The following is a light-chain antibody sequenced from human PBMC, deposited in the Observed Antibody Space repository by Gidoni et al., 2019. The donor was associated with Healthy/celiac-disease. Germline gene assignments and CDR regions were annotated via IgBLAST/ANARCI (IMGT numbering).Light chain of an antibody. CDR2: CAP. Sequence: DIMRTQSPDSLSVSLGERATLNCNSSSSVLYSSNNKNYLSWYQQKPGQPPKLLIYCAPTRVSGGPDLFSGSASATDFTLTISSVPADDVVFYYRQQYYSTRLTFGGGTKVEIK. V-gene: IGKV4-1*01. CDR3: QQYYSTRLT. J-gene: IGKJ4*01. CDR1: SSVLYSSNNKNY.